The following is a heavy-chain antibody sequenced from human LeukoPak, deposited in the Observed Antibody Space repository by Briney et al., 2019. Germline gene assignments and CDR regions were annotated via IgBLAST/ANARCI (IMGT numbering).Heavy chain of an antibody. D-gene: IGHD2-15*01. Sequence: ASVKVSWKASGGTFSSYAISWVRQAPEQGLEWMGRIIPIFGIANYAQKFQGRVTITADKSTSTAYMELSSLRSEDTAVYYCARCRVAATDYYFDYWGQGTLVTVSS. V-gene: IGHV1-69*04. J-gene: IGHJ4*02. CDR3: ARCRVAATDYYFDY. CDR1: GGTFSSYA. CDR2: IIPIFGIA.